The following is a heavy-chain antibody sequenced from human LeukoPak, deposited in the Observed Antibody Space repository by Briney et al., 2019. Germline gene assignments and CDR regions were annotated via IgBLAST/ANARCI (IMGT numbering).Heavy chain of an antibody. Sequence: QPGGSLRLSCSASGFTFNRNAMHWVHQAPGKGLEYVSAISNDGAKKYYADSEKGRFTISRDNSKNTLYLQMSSLRAEDTAVYYCASGYGSGPYYKGYFDYWGQGTLVTVSS. CDR2: ISNDGAKK. J-gene: IGHJ4*02. D-gene: IGHD3-10*01. CDR3: ASGYGSGPYYKGYFDY. V-gene: IGHV3-64D*09. CDR1: GFTFNRNA.